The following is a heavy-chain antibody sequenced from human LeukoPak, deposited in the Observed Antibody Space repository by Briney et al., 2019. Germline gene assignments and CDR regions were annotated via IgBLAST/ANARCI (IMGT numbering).Heavy chain of an antibody. V-gene: IGHV3-23*01. CDR2: ISGSGGST. Sequence: GGSLRLSCAASGFTFSSYGMSWVRQAPGKGLEWVSAISGSGGSTYYADSVKGRFTISRDNSKNTLYLQMNSLRAEGTAVYYCAKDGAVAAYYYMDVWGKGTTVTISS. J-gene: IGHJ6*03. CDR1: GFTFSSYG. CDR3: AKDGAVAAYYYMDV. D-gene: IGHD6-19*01.